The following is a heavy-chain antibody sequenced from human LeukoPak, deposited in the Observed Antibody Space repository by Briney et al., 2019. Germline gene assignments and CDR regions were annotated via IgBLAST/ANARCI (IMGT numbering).Heavy chain of an antibody. V-gene: IGHV4-34*01. CDR1: GGSFSGYY. Sequence: PSETLSLTCAVYGGSFSGYYWSWIRQPPGKGLEWIGEINHSGSTNYNPSLKSRVTISVDTSKNQFSLKLSSVTAADTAVHYCARDRYHLSWGQGTLVTVSS. CDR3: ARDRYHLS. J-gene: IGHJ4*02. CDR2: INHSGST. D-gene: IGHD1-14*01.